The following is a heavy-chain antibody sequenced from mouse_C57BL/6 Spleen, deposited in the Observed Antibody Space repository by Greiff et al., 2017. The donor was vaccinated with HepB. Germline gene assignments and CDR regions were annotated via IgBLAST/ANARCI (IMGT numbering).Heavy chain of an antibody. CDR2: INPNYGTT. Sequence: VQLQQSGPELVKPGASVKISCKASGYSFTDYNMNWVKQSNGKSLEWIGVINPNYGTTSYNQKFKGKATLTVDQSSSTAYMQLNSLTSEDSAVYYGARSRDYAYYYAMDYWGQGTSVTVSS. D-gene: IGHD2-4*01. CDR1: GYSFTDYN. CDR3: ARSRDYAYYYAMDY. J-gene: IGHJ4*01. V-gene: IGHV1-39*01.